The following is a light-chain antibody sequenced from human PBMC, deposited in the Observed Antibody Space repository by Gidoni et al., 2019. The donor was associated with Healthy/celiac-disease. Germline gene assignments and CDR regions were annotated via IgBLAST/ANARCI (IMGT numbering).Light chain of an antibody. CDR2: SNN. CDR3: AAWDDSLNGYVV. V-gene: IGLV1-44*01. J-gene: IGLJ2*01. Sequence: QSVLTQPPSASGTPGQRVTISCSASSANIGSNPVNWYQQLPGTAPKPLIYSNNPRPSGVPDRFSGSKSGTSASLAISGLQSEDEADYYCAAWDDSLNGYVVFGGGTKLTVL. CDR1: SANIGSNP.